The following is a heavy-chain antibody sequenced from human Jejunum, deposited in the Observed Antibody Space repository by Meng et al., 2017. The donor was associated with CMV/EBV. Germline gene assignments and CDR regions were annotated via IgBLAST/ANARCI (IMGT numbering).Heavy chain of an antibody. V-gene: IGHV4-39*07. CDR2: IHYSGST. CDR1: GGSISSGAYY. D-gene: IGHD6-25*01. J-gene: IGHJ4*02. CDR3: ASLTIAAAVRGY. Sequence: SGGSISSGAYYWSWSRQPPGKGLEWIGSIHYSGSTYYNPSLKSRVTISVDTSKNQCSLRLTSMTAADTAVYYCASLTIAAAVRGYWGQGTLVTVSS.